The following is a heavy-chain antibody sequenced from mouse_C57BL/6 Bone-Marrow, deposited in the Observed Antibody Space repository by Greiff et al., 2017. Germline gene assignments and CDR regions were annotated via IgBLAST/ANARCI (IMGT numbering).Heavy chain of an antibody. J-gene: IGHJ3*01. CDR2: IYPRSGTT. CDR1: GYTFTSYG. V-gene: IGHV1-81*01. D-gene: IGHD2-12*01. Sequence: VQLQQSGAELARPGASVKLSCKASGYTFTSYGISWVKQRTGQGLEWIGEIYPRSGTTYYNEKFKGKATLTADKSSSTAYMELACLTSEDSAGYFCAPAYDYWGQGTLVTVSA. CDR3: APAYDY.